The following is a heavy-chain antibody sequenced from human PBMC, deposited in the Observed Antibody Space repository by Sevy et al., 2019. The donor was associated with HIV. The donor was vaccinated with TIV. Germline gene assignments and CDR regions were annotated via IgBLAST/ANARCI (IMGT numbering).Heavy chain of an antibody. CDR3: ARGPTYSSSCDY. D-gene: IGHD6-6*01. CDR1: GFTFSSYA. Sequence: GGSLRLSCAASGFTFSSYAMHGVRQAPGKGLEWVAVISYDRSNKYYADSVKGRFTISRDNSKNTLYLQMNSLRAEDTAVYYCARGPTYSSSCDYWGQGTLVTVSS. V-gene: IGHV3-30-3*01. J-gene: IGHJ4*02. CDR2: ISYDRSNK.